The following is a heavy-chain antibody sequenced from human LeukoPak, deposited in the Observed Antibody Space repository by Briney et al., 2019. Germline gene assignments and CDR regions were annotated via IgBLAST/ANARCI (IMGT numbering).Heavy chain of an antibody. CDR2: IYYSGST. CDR1: GGSISSSSYY. Sequence: PSETLSLTCTVSGGSISSSSYYWGWIRQPPGKGLEWIGSIYYSGSTYYNPSLKSRVTISVDTPKNQFSLKLSSVTAADTAVYYCASGSGSISYYYGMDVWGQGTTVTVSS. J-gene: IGHJ6*02. V-gene: IGHV4-39*01. D-gene: IGHD3-10*01. CDR3: ASGSGSISYYYGMDV.